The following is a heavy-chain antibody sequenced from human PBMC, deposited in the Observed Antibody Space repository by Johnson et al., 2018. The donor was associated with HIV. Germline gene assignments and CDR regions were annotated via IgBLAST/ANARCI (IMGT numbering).Heavy chain of an antibody. V-gene: IGHV3-30*14. CDR3: SRRSTRSDGFDL. D-gene: IGHD2-2*01. J-gene: IGHJ3*01. CDR2: ISYDGSNK. Sequence: QVQLVESGGGVVQPGRSLRLSCAASGFTFSSYAMHWVRQAPGKGLEWVAVISYDGSNKYYADSVKGRFTISRENAKNSLYLQMNSLTAGDTAVYYCSRRSTRSDGFDLWGQGTMVIVSS. CDR1: GFTFSSYA.